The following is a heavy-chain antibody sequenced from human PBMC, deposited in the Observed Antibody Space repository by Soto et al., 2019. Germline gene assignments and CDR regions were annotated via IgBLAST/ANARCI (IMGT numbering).Heavy chain of an antibody. J-gene: IGHJ4*02. CDR3: ARIGFYDSSADY. CDR2: ISYDGSNK. V-gene: IGHV3-30-3*01. D-gene: IGHD3-22*01. CDR1: GFTFSSYV. Sequence: QVQLVESGGGVVQPGRSLRLSCAASGFTFSSYVMHWVRQAPGKGLEGVAVISYDGSNKYYADSVKGRFTISRDNSKNTLYLQMNSLRAEDTAVYYCARIGFYDSSADYWGQGTLVTVSS.